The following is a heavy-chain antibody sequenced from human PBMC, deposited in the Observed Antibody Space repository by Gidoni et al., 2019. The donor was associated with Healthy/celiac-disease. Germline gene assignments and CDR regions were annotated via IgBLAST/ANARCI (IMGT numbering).Heavy chain of an antibody. D-gene: IGHD6-13*01. CDR2: IYTSGST. V-gene: IGHV4-61*02. J-gene: IGHJ5*02. CDR3: ASEFYSSTNWFDP. CDR1: GGSISSGSYY. Sequence: QVQLQESGPGLVKPSQTLSLTCTVSGGSISSGSYYWSWIRQPAGKGLEWIGRIYTSGSTNYNPSLKSRVTMSVDTSKNQFSLKLSSVTAADTAVYYCASEFYSSTNWFDPWGQGTLVTVSS.